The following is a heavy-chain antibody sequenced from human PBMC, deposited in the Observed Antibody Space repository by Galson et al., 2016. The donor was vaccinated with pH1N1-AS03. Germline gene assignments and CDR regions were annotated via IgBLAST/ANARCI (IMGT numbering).Heavy chain of an antibody. CDR1: TDNFVDYG. D-gene: IGHD4-11*01. CDR2: IVPFSVTT. CDR3: ARDRYSENNSNYYESEF. Sequence: SVKVSCKASTDNFVDYGISWVRQAPGQGLEWMGGIVPFSVTTDYAQKFQDRISITADESTSTAYMDLNSLKSEDTAVYYCARDRYSENNSNYYESEFWGQGTLVTVSS. J-gene: IGHJ4*02. V-gene: IGHV1-69*13.